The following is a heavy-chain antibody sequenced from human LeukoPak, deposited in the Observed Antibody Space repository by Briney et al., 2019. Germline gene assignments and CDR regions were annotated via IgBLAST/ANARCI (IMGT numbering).Heavy chain of an antibody. Sequence: SETLSLTCTVSGGSISSYYWSWIRQPAGKGLESIGHISTSGSTNYNPSLKSRVTMSVDTSKNQFSLKLSSVTAADTAVYYCARLRVRGYGFGPWEGPTWLDYWGQGTLVTVSS. J-gene: IGHJ4*02. CDR1: GGSISSYY. CDR3: ARLRVRGYGFGPWEGPTWLDY. V-gene: IGHV4-4*07. D-gene: IGHD5-18*01. CDR2: ISTSGST.